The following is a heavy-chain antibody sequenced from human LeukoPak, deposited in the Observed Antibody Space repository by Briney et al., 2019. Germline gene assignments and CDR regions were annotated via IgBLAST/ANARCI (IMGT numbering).Heavy chain of an antibody. CDR2: ISGSGDT. J-gene: IGHJ4*02. Sequence: QPGGSLRLSCAVSGFTYSNYAMSWVRQAPGKGLDGVSTISGSGDTYYVDSVRGRFTISRDNSKNMLYLQMNSLRAEDTAVYYCAKEGGYNYGYLDYWGQGTLVTVSS. D-gene: IGHD5-18*01. V-gene: IGHV3-23*01. CDR1: GFTYSNYA. CDR3: AKEGGYNYGYLDY.